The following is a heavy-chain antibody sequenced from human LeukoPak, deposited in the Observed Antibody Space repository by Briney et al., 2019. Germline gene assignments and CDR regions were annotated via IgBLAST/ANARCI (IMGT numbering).Heavy chain of an antibody. Sequence: SGTLSLTCAVSGGSISSSNWWNWVRQPPGKGLEWIGEIYHSGSTNYNPSLKSRVTISVDTSKNQFSLKLSSVTAADTAVYYCARGYGSGSYYSNNWFDPWGQGTLVTVSS. CDR1: GGSISSSNW. CDR3: ARGYGSGSYYSNNWFDP. V-gene: IGHV4-4*02. D-gene: IGHD3-10*01. J-gene: IGHJ5*02. CDR2: IYHSGST.